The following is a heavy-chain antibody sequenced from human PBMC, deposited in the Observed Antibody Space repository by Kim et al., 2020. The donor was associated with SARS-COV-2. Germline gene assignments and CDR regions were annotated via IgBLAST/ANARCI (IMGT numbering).Heavy chain of an antibody. CDR3: AKNYYDSSGYGNWFDP. Sequence: SVKGRFTISRDNSKNTLYLQMNSLRAEDTAVYYCAKNYYDSSGYGNWFDPWGQGTLVTVSS. D-gene: IGHD3-22*01. J-gene: IGHJ5*02. V-gene: IGHV3-23*01.